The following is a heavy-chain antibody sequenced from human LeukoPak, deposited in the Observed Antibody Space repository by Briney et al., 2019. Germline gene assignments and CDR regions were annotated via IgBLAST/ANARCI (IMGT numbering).Heavy chain of an antibody. D-gene: IGHD1-26*01. CDR2: VYYSGSA. J-gene: IGHJ4*02. Sequence: SETLSLTCTVSGGSISSYYWSWIRQPPGKGVEWIGYVYYSGSAHYNPSPKSRVTISVDTSKNQFSLKVSSVTAADTAIYYCAGGTYYYFDYWGQGTLVTVSS. CDR1: GGSISSYY. V-gene: IGHV4-59*01. CDR3: AGGTYYYFDY.